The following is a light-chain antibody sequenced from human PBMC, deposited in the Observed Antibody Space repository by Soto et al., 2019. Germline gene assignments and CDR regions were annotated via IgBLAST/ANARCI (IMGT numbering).Light chain of an antibody. J-gene: IGKJ4*01. CDR1: QSVSSSY. CDR2: GTS. Sequence: VMKQTQGTLSLSPGERATLSCRASQSVSSSYLAWYQQKPGQAPRLLIYGTSSRATGIPDRFSGGGSGTDFTLTISRLEPEDFAVYYCQQFSSYPLTFGGGTKVDI. V-gene: IGKV3-20*01. CDR3: QQFSSYPLT.